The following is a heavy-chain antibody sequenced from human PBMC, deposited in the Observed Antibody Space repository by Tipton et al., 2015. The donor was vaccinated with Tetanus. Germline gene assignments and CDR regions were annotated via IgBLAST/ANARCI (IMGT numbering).Heavy chain of an antibody. V-gene: IGHV1-18*01. CDR2: ISAYNGVT. J-gene: IGHJ5*02. CDR1: GYTFTKYG. CDR3: AVRTEGHSSEYWFDR. D-gene: IGHD3-3*02. Sequence: QSGPEVKTSGASVKVSCKASGYTFTKYGITWVRQAPGQGLEWMGWISAYNGVTKYAKKFQGRVTMTTDTSTNTGYMELRSLKFDDTAVYYWAVRTEGHSSEYWFDRWGQGTLVTVSS.